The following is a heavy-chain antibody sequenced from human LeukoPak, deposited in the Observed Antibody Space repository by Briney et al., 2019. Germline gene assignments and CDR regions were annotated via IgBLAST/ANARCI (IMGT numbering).Heavy chain of an antibody. V-gene: IGHV3-74*01. CDR2: IISDGSS. CDR1: GFTLSNYW. J-gene: IGHJ5*02. D-gene: IGHD3-10*01. Sequence: PGGSLRLSCEASGFTLSNYWMYWVRQAPGKGLVWVSRIISDGSSNYADSVKGRFTISRDNAKNTLYLQMNSLRAEDTAVYYCVRGVYASGSSPWGRGTLVTVSS. CDR3: VRGVYASGSSP.